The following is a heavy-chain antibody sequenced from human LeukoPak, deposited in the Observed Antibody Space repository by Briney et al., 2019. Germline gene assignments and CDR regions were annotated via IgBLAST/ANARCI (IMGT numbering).Heavy chain of an antibody. V-gene: IGHV5-51*01. D-gene: IGHD3-22*01. Sequence: GESLKISCKVSGSTFTSYWIAWVRQMPGKGLEWMGIIYTADSDTRYSPSFRGQVTISADKSISTAYLQWSSLKASDTAMYYCARTTYVDSSAGWDYWGQGTLVTVSS. CDR2: IYTADSDT. CDR3: ARTTYVDSSAGWDY. J-gene: IGHJ4*02. CDR1: GSTFTSYW.